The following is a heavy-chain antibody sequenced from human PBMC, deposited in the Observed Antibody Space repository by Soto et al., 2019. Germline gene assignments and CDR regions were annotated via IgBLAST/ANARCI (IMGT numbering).Heavy chain of an antibody. V-gene: IGHV4-59*01. D-gene: IGHD2-15*01. CDR3: ARGRSGYCSGGSCYPPGWFQH. CDR2: IYYIGST. CDR1: GGSISSYY. J-gene: IGHJ1*01. Sequence: SETLSPTCTVSGGSISSYYWSWIRQPPGKGLEWIGYIYYIGSTNYNPSLKSRVTISVDTSKNQFSLKLSSVTAADTAVYYCARGRSGYCSGGSCYPPGWFQHWGQGTLVTVSS.